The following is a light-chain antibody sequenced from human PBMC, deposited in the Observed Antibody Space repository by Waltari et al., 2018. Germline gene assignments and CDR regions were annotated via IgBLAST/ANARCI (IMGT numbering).Light chain of an antibody. J-gene: IGKJ1*01. V-gene: IGKV1-5*03. Sequence: DIQMTQSPSTLSAFVGDTVTITCRASESINSWLAWYQEKPGKAPKLLIQKASNLESGVPSRFSGSGSGTEFTLTISSLQADDFASYYCQQYIISPWTFGQGTKVEI. CDR2: KAS. CDR1: ESINSW. CDR3: QQYIISPWT.